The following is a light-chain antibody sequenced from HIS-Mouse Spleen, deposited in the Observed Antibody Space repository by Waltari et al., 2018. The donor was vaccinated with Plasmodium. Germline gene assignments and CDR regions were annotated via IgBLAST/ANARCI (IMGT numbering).Light chain of an antibody. J-gene: IGKJ3*01. V-gene: IGKV3-15*01. CDR3: QQYNNWSFT. Sequence: EIVMTQSPPPLPVPPEERATPPCRASQRVSSNLAWYQQKPGQAPRLLIYGASTRATGIPARFSGSGSGTEFTLTISSLQSEDFAVYYCQQYNNWSFTFGPGTKVDIK. CDR1: QRVSSN. CDR2: GAS.